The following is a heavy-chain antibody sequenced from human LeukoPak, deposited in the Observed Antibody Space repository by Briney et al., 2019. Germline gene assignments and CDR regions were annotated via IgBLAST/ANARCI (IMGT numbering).Heavy chain of an antibody. D-gene: IGHD3-10*01. J-gene: IGHJ4*02. V-gene: IGHV5-51*01. CDR2: VYPGDSDSDT. Sequence: GESLKISCQGSGYLFTSYWIGWVRQLPGKGLEWLGVVYPGDSDSDTKYSPSFQGQVTISADKSISTAYLQWSSLKASDTAIYYCARRDYYGSGSYWGAFDYWGQGTLVTVSS. CDR1: GYLFTSYW. CDR3: ARRDYYGSGSYWGAFDY.